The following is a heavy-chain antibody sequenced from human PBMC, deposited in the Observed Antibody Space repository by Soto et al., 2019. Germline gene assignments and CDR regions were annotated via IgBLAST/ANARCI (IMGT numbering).Heavy chain of an antibody. J-gene: IGHJ6*02. Sequence: QVQLVESGGGPVKPGGSLTLSCTASGFTFSDYFIHWIRQAPGKGLEWVSHISGNSKSRNYAGSVRGRFTISRDNTKNSVSLQMNGLRTEDTALYYCARGDYGDHFGYIGLDVWGHGTTVTVSS. CDR1: GFTFSDYF. CDR2: ISGNSKSR. CDR3: ARGDYGDHFGYIGLDV. D-gene: IGHD4-17*01. V-gene: IGHV3-11*05.